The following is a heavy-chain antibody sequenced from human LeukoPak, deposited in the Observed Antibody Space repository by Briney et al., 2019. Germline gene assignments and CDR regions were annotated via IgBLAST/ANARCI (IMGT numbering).Heavy chain of an antibody. CDR2: INPSGGST. CDR3: ARDWAIAAAAEYFDY. Sequence: GASVTVSCKASGYTFTRYYMHWVRKAPGQGLEWMGIINPSGGSTSYAQKFQGRVTMTRDTSTSTVYMKLSSLRSEDTAVYYCARDWAIAAAAEYFDYWGQGTLVTVSS. J-gene: IGHJ4*02. D-gene: IGHD6-13*01. CDR1: GYTFTRYY. V-gene: IGHV1-46*01.